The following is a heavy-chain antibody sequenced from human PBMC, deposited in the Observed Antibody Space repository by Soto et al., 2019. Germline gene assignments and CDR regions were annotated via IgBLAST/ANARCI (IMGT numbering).Heavy chain of an antibody. D-gene: IGHD3-3*01. V-gene: IGHV1-58*01. CDR2: IVVGSGNT. Sequence: ASVKVSCKASGFTFTSSAVQWVRQARGQRLEWIGWIVVGSGNTNYAQKFQERVTITRDMSTSTAYMELSSLRSEDTAVYYCAARSGYSPYYGMDVWGQGTTATVSS. J-gene: IGHJ6*02. CDR1: GFTFTSSA. CDR3: AARSGYSPYYGMDV.